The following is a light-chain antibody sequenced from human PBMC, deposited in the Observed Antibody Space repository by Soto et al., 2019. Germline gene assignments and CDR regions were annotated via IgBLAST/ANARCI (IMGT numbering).Light chain of an antibody. CDR2: LNSDGRH. Sequence: QSVLTQSPSASASLGASVKLTCTLSSGHSSYAIAWHQQQPGKGPRYLMKLNSDGRHSRGDGIPDRFSGSTSGAERYLTISSLQSEDEADYYCQTWGTGIGVFGGGTKVTVL. CDR3: QTWGTGIGV. J-gene: IGLJ2*01. CDR1: SGHSSYA. V-gene: IGLV4-69*01.